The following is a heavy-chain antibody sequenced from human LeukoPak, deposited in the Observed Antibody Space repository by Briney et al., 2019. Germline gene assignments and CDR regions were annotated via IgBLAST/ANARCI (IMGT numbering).Heavy chain of an antibody. Sequence: PGGSLRLTCAASGFTFSSYAMSWVRQAPGKGLEWVSAISGSGGSTYYADSVKGRFTISRDNSKNTLYLQTNSLRAEDTAVYYCAKRLGYSSGWNFDYWGQGTLVTVSS. CDR1: GFTFSSYA. D-gene: IGHD6-19*01. V-gene: IGHV3-23*01. J-gene: IGHJ4*02. CDR2: ISGSGGST. CDR3: AKRLGYSSGWNFDY.